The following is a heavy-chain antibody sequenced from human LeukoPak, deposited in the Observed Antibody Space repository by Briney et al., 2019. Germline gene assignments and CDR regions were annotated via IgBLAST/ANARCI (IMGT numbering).Heavy chain of an antibody. CDR3: AFDTAPDI. Sequence: ASVKVSCKASGYIFTAYYMHWVRQAPGQGLEWMGWINPNNGGTNYAQKFQGRVTMTRDTSISTAYMELRRLRSDDTAVYYCAFDTAPDIWGQGTMVTVSS. CDR1: GYIFTAYY. V-gene: IGHV1-2*02. CDR2: INPNNGGT. D-gene: IGHD5-18*01. J-gene: IGHJ3*02.